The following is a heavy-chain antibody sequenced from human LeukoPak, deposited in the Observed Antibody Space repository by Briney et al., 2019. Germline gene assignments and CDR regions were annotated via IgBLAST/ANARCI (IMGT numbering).Heavy chain of an antibody. CDR3: ARDVSGYAWFDP. V-gene: IGHV4-61*02. Sequence: SETLSLTCTVSGGSISSGSYYWSWIRQPAGKGLEWIGRICTSGSTNYNPSLKSRVTISVDTSKNQFSLKLSSVTAADTAVYYCARDVSGYAWFDPWGQGTLVTVSS. D-gene: IGHD3-22*01. CDR1: GGSISSGSYY. CDR2: ICTSGST. J-gene: IGHJ5*02.